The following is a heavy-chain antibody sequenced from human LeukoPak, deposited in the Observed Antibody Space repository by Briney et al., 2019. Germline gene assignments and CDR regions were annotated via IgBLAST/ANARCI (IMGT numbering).Heavy chain of an antibody. J-gene: IGHJ4*02. D-gene: IGHD2-15*01. CDR3: ARAETSLLLNY. V-gene: IGHV1-18*01. Sequence: GASVKVSCKASGYSFTNYGIIWVRQPPGQGLQWMGWISAHNGNTNYAQKLQGRVTLTTDTSTSTVYMELRSLTSNDRAVYYCARAETSLLLNYWGQGTLVTVSS. CDR1: GYSFTNYG. CDR2: ISAHNGNT.